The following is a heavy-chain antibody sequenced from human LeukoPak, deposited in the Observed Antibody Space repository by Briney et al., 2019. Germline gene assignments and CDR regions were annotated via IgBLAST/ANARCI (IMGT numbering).Heavy chain of an antibody. D-gene: IGHD6-13*01. Sequence: GASVKVSCKASGYTFTSYYMHWVRQAPGQGLEWMGIINPSGGSTSYAQKFQGRVTMTRDTSTSTVYMELSSLRSGDTAVCYCATGIAAAGTEDYWGQGTLVTVSS. J-gene: IGHJ4*02. V-gene: IGHV1-46*01. CDR1: GYTFTSYY. CDR2: INPSGGST. CDR3: ATGIAAAGTEDY.